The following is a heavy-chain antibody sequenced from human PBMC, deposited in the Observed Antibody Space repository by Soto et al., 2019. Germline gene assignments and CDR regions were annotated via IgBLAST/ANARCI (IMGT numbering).Heavy chain of an antibody. V-gene: IGHV3-33*01. Sequence: PGGSLRLSCAASGFTFSSYGMHWVRQAPGKGLEWVAVIWYDGSNKYYADSVKGRFTISRDNSKNTLYLQMNSLRAEDTAVYYCARDIVVVVAETDYYYYGMDVWGQGTTVTVSS. CDR3: ARDIVVVVAETDYYYYGMDV. CDR2: IWYDGSNK. J-gene: IGHJ6*02. D-gene: IGHD2-15*01. CDR1: GFTFSSYG.